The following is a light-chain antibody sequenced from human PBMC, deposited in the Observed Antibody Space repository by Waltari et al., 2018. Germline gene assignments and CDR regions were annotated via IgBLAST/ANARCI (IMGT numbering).Light chain of an antibody. CDR1: QSLLHSAGNTY. J-gene: IGKJ1*01. CDR2: KVS. CDR3: MQGTHWPRT. Sequence: DVVMTQSPLSLPVTLGQPASISCRSSQSLLHSAGNTYLNWFQQRPGQSPRRLIYKVSNRDSGVPDRFSGSGSGTDFTLKISRVEAEDVGFYYCMQGTHWPRTFGQGTKVEIK. V-gene: IGKV2-30*02.